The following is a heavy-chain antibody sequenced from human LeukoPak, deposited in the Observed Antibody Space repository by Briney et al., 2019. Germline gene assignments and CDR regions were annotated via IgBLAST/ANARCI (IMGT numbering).Heavy chain of an antibody. V-gene: IGHV3-53*01. Sequence: GGSLRLSCAASGFIVTSNYMSWVRQAPGKGLEWISIIYTGGSTAYAESVKGRFTISRDISKNTLYLQMNSLRADDTAVYYCARGAGANWGQGTLVTVSS. J-gene: IGHJ4*02. D-gene: IGHD3-10*01. CDR1: GFIVTSNY. CDR3: ARGAGAN. CDR2: IYTGGST.